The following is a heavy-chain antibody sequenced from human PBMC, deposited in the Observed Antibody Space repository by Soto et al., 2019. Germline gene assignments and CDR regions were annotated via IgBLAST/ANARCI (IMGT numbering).Heavy chain of an antibody. Sequence: EVRLLESGGGLVQPGGSLRLSCAASGFTFSNYAMTWVRQAPGKGLEWVSGLSGSGGSTSSADSVKGRFAISRDNSKNTLHLQMNSRSDGDKALYYWAKVFSAGNGAPPDYWGQGTLFTVSS. CDR1: GFTFSNYA. V-gene: IGHV3-23*01. CDR3: AKVFSAGNGAPPDY. J-gene: IGHJ4*02. D-gene: IGHD2-8*01. CDR2: LSGSGGST.